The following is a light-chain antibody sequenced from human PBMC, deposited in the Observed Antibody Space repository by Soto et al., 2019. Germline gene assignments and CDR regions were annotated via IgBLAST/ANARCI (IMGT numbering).Light chain of an antibody. CDR2: DVS. J-gene: IGLJ2*01. CDR1: SRDIGDYNY. V-gene: IGLV2-14*03. CDR3: SSSSSSSSRVL. Sequence: QSALTQPASVSGSPGQSITISCTGTSRDIGDYNYVSWYQQHPGKAPKLMIYDVSYRASGVSIRFSGSKSGNTASLTISGLQAEDEADYYCSSSSSSSSRVLFGGATKVTVL.